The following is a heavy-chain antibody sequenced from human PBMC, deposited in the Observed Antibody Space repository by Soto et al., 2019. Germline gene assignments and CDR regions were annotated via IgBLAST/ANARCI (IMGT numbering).Heavy chain of an antibody. J-gene: IGHJ4*02. CDR3: AGASLRFLEWLTTSYYFDY. CDR2: IYYSGST. Sequence: SETLSLTCTVSGGSISSSSYYWGWIRQPPGKGLEWIGSIYYSGSTYYNPSLKSRVTISVDTSKNQFSLKLSSVTAADTAVYYCAGASLRFLEWLTTSYYFDYWGQGTLVTVSS. V-gene: IGHV4-39*01. CDR1: GGSISSSSYY. D-gene: IGHD3-3*01.